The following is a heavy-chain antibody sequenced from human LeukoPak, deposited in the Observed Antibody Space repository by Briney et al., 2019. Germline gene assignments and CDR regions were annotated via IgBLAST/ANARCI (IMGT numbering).Heavy chain of an antibody. CDR3: AKLVVPAAAFDY. Sequence: PGGSLRPSCAASGFTFSSYGMHWVRQAPGKGLEWVAFIRYDGSNKYYADSVKGRFTISRDNSKNTLYLQMNSLRAEDTAVYYCAKLVVPAAAFDYWGQGTLVTVSS. CDR1: GFTFSSYG. D-gene: IGHD2-2*01. V-gene: IGHV3-30*02. CDR2: IRYDGSNK. J-gene: IGHJ4*02.